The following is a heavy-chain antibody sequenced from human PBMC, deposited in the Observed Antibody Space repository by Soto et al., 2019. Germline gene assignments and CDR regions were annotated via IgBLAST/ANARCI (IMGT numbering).Heavy chain of an antibody. J-gene: IGHJ6*03. CDR1: GGSFSGYY. CDR3: AREAEDLTPDYLEWLLGATDYYYYYMDV. Sequence: SETLSLTCAVYGGSFSGYYWSWIRQPPGKGLEWIGEINHSGSTNYNPSLKSRVTISVDTSKNQFSLKLSSVTAADTAVYYCAREAEDLTPDYLEWLLGATDYYYYYMDVWGKGTTVTVSS. CDR2: INHSGST. V-gene: IGHV4-34*01. D-gene: IGHD3-3*01.